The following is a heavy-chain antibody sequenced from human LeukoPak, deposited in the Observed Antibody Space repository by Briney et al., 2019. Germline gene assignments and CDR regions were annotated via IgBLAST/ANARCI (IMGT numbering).Heavy chain of an antibody. CDR3: AREWEAVPGTFSVSFDS. V-gene: IGHV4-34*01. D-gene: IGHD1-7*01. CDR1: GGSFSGYY. CDR2: INHSGST. Sequence: PSETLSLTCAVYGGSFSGYYWNWIRQPPGKGLEWIGEINHSGSTNYKSSLKSRVTISVDTSKNQFSLKLSSVTAADTAVYYCAREWEAVPGTFSVSFDSWGQGTLVTVSS. J-gene: IGHJ4*02.